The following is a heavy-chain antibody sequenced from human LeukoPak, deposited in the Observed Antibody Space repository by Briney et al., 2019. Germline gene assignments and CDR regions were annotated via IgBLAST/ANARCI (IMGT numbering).Heavy chain of an antibody. CDR2: FYHSGST. V-gene: IGHV4-38-2*02. CDR1: GYSISSGYY. Sequence: SETLSLTCTVSGYSISSGYYWGWIRQPPGKGLEWIVSFYHSGSTYYNPSLKSRVTISVDTSKNQFSLKLSSVTAVDTAVYFCARVQAAVAGILDYWGQGTLVTVSS. D-gene: IGHD6-19*01. J-gene: IGHJ4*02. CDR3: ARVQAAVAGILDY.